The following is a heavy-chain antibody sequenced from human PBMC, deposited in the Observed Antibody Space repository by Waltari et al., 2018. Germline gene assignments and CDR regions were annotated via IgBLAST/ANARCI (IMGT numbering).Heavy chain of an antibody. V-gene: IGHV3-23*04. CDR3: ANLLS. D-gene: IGHD3-3*01. J-gene: IGHJ5*02. CDR2: ISGGGGA. Sequence: EVQLVESGGDLVQPGGSLRLSCAASGFTFSSYTIYWVRQAPGKGLEGVSAISGGGGAYYADAVKGRFTIARDNSRNTVFLQMNTLRVEDTAVYYCANLLSWGQGTTVAVSS. CDR1: GFTFSSYT.